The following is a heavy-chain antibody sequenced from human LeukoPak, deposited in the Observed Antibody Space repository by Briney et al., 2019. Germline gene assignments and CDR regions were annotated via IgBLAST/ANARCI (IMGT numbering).Heavy chain of an antibody. CDR2: IYPGDSTT. Sequence: GESLKISCKGSGFIFINYWIGWVRQMPGKGLEWVGIIYPGDSTTRYSPSFQGQVTISADKSISTAYLQWSSLKASDTAIYYCTRRGYCSSSRCTLYGMDVWGQGTTVTVSS. D-gene: IGHD2-2*01. J-gene: IGHJ6*02. CDR3: TRRGYCSSSRCTLYGMDV. V-gene: IGHV5-51*01. CDR1: GFIFINYW.